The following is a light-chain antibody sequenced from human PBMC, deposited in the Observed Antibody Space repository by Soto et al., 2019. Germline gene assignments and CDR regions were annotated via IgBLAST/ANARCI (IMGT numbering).Light chain of an antibody. CDR3: QQRHMWPIT. Sequence: ELGLTQSPVTLFLSPGERATLSCRASQSFRGLLAWYQQKPGQAPRLLIYDAYNRATGIPPRFSGSGSGTDFTLTISSLEPEDSAVYYCQQRHMWPITFGQGTRLEIK. CDR2: DAY. V-gene: IGKV3-11*01. CDR1: QSFRGL. J-gene: IGKJ5*01.